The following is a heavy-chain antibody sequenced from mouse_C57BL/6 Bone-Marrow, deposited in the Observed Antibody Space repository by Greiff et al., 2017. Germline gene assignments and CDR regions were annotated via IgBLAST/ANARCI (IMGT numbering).Heavy chain of an antibody. J-gene: IGHJ2*01. Sequence: QQSDAELVKPGASVKISCKVSGYTFTDHTIHWMKQRPEQGLEWIGYIYPRDGSTKYNEKFKGKATLTADKSSSTAYMQLNRLTSEDSAVYFCARSVFITTVVDYFDYWGQGTTLTVSS. V-gene: IGHV1-78*01. D-gene: IGHD1-1*01. CDR1: GYTFTDHT. CDR3: ARSVFITTVVDYFDY. CDR2: IYPRDGST.